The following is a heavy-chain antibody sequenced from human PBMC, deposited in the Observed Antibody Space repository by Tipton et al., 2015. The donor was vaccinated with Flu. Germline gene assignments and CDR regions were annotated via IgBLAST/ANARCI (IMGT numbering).Heavy chain of an antibody. V-gene: IGHV4-4*07. CDR1: GGSISSYY. CDR3: ARGRATGGKDSSGVPHDY. CDR2: IYTSGST. D-gene: IGHD5-18*01. Sequence: TLSLTCTVSGGSISSYYWSWIRQPAGKGLEWIGRIYTSGSTNYNPSLKSRVTMSVDTSKNQFSLKLSSVTAADTAVYYCARGRATGGKDSSGVPHDYWGQGTLVTVSS. J-gene: IGHJ4*02.